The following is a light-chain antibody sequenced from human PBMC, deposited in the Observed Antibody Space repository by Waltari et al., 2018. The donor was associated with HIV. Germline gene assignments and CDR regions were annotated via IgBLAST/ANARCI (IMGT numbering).Light chain of an antibody. CDR3: PSYPASLTVSLI. CDR2: DNT. J-gene: IGLJ2*01. Sequence: TQPPSVSGAPGQRVTISCTGNSSNIGAGYDVHWYQQLPGKAPKLLISDNTNRPSGVPDRFPGSKSGTSASLAITGLRAEDEADYYCPSYPASLTVSLIFGGGTRLTVL. CDR1: SSNIGAGYD. V-gene: IGLV1-40*01.